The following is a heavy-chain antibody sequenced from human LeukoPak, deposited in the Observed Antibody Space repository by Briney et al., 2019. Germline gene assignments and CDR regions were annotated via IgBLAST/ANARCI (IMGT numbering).Heavy chain of an antibody. D-gene: IGHD6-13*01. Sequence: SQTLSLTCTVSGGSISSGDYYWSWIRQPPGKGLEWIGYIYYSGSTYYNPSLRSRVTISVDTSKNQFSLKLSSVTAADTAVYYCARDGTAAAHDYWGQGTLVTVSS. CDR2: IYYSGST. CDR1: GGSISSGDYY. CDR3: ARDGTAAAHDY. V-gene: IGHV4-30-4*08. J-gene: IGHJ4*02.